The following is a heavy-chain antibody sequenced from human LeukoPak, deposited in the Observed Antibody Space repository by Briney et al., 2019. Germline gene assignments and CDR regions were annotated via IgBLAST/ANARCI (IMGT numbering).Heavy chain of an antibody. CDR1: GFTFSSYW. CDR2: INSDGIIT. D-gene: IGHD4/OR15-4a*01. CDR3: VRDRVDNGDHVFDY. Sequence: PGGSLRLSCAASGFTFSSYWMHWVRQAPGEGLVWVSRINSDGIITTYADSVKGRFTISRDNAKNTLYLQMNSLRAEDTAVYYCVRDRVDNGDHVFDYWGQGTLVTVSS. J-gene: IGHJ4*02. V-gene: IGHV3-74*01.